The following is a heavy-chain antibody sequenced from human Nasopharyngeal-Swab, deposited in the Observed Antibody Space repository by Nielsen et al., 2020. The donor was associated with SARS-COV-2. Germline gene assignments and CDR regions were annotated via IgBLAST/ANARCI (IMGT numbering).Heavy chain of an antibody. V-gene: IGHV3-7*01. Sequence: GGSLRLPCAASGFTFSSNWLSWVRQAPGKGLEWVANIKQDGSEKYYVDPVKGRFTISRDNAKNSLYLQMNSLRAEDTAVYYCARDGGSYNDYWGQGTLVTVSS. CDR2: IKQDGSEK. CDR1: GFTFSSNW. J-gene: IGHJ4*02. CDR3: ARDGGSYNDY. D-gene: IGHD1-26*01.